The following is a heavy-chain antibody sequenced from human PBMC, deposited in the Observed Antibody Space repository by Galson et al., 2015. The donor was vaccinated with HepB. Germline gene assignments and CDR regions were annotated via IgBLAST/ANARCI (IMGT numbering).Heavy chain of an antibody. D-gene: IGHD3-16*01. V-gene: IGHV1-69*02. CDR2: IIPILGIA. CDR3: ARASTYSVTYMDY. CDR1: GGTFSSYT. Sequence: SVKVSCKASGGTFSSYTISWVRQAPGQGLEWMGRIIPILGIANYAQKFQGRVTITADKSTSTAYMELSSLRSEDTAVYYCARASTYSVTYMDYWGQGTLVTVSS. J-gene: IGHJ4*02.